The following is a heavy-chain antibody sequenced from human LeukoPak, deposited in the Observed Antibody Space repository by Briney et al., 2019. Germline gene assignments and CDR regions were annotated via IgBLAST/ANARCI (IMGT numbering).Heavy chain of an antibody. J-gene: IGHJ3*02. CDR3: ARGQAAGNDAFDI. Sequence: GGSLRLSCAASGFTFSSYSMNWVRPAPGKGLEWVSSISSSSSYIYYADSVKGRFTISRDNSKNTLYLQMNSLRAEDTAVYYCARGQAAGNDAFDIWGQGTMVTVSS. D-gene: IGHD6-13*01. V-gene: IGHV3-21*01. CDR2: ISSSSSYI. CDR1: GFTFSSYS.